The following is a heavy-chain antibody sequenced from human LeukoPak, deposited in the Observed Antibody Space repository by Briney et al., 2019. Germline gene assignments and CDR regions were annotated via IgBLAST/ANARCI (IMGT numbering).Heavy chain of an antibody. Sequence: PGGSLRLSCAASGFTFSTYWISWVRQAPGKGLEWVANIREDGSEQYYVDSVKGRFTISRDNAKHSLFLQMNSLRAEDTAVYYCARVAVIYYYYMEVWGKGTTVTVSS. CDR2: IREDGSEQ. V-gene: IGHV3-7*01. D-gene: IGHD2/OR15-2a*01. J-gene: IGHJ6*03. CDR3: ARVAVIYYYYMEV. CDR1: GFTFSTYW.